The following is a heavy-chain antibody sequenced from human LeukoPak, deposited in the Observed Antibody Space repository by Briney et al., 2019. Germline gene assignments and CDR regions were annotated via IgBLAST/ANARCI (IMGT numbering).Heavy chain of an antibody. J-gene: IGHJ5*02. V-gene: IGHV1-2*06. CDR2: INPNSGGT. Sequence: ASVKVSCKASGYTFTGYYMHWVRQAPGQGLEWMGRINPNSGGTNYAQKFQGRVTMTRDTSISTAYMELSRLRSDDTAVYYCARARWAAAGTRWFDPWGQGTLVTVSS. D-gene: IGHD6-13*01. CDR1: GYTFTGYY. CDR3: ARARWAAAGTRWFDP.